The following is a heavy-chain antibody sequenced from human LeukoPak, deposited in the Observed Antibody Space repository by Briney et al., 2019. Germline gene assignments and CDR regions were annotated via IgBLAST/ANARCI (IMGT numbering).Heavy chain of an antibody. D-gene: IGHD2-8*02. CDR3: ASKGCTGGNCKHYFDY. J-gene: IGHJ4*02. V-gene: IGHV1-69*01. CDR1: GGTFSSYA. CDR2: IIPILGTA. Sequence: SVKVSCKASGGTFSSYAISWVRQAPGQGLEWMGGIIPILGTANYAQKFQGRVTITADESTSTAYMELSSLRAEDTAVYYCASKGCTGGNCKHYFDYWGQGTLVTVAS.